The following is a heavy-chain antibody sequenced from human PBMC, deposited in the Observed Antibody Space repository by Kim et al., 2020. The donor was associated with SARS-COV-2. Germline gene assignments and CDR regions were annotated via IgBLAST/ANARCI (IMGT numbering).Heavy chain of an antibody. Sequence: GGSLRLSCAASGFTFDDYAMHWVRQAPGKGLEWVSGISWNSGSIGYADSVKGRFTISRDNAKNSLYLQMNSLRAEDTALYYCAKDMSHYYGSGSCFDYWGQGTLVTVSS. CDR3: AKDMSHYYGSGSCFDY. CDR1: GFTFDDYA. CDR2: ISWNSGSI. V-gene: IGHV3-9*01. D-gene: IGHD3-10*01. J-gene: IGHJ4*02.